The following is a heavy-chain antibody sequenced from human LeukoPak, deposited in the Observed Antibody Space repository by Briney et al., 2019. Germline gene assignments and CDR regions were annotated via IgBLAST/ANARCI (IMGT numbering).Heavy chain of an antibody. CDR1: GGSFSRYY. Sequence: SETLSLTCAVYGGSFSRYYWGWIRQPPWNGLEGMGGIYYSGSTYYNPSLKSRVTIYVDTSKNQFSLKLSSVTAADTAVYYCARQVRPHDKIDYWGQGTLVTVSS. V-gene: IGHV4-39*01. J-gene: IGHJ4*02. CDR3: ARQVRPHDKIDY. D-gene: IGHD1-1*01. CDR2: IYYSGST.